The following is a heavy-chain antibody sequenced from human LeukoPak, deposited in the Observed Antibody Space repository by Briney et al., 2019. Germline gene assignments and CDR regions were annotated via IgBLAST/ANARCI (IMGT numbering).Heavy chain of an antibody. Sequence: ASVKVSCKASGYTFTSYYMHWVRQAPGQGLEWMGIINPSGGSTSYAQKFQGRVTMTRDTSTSTVYMELSSLRSEDTAVYYCARDPHTVPHLDAFDIWGQGTMVTVSS. V-gene: IGHV1-46*01. J-gene: IGHJ3*02. CDR2: INPSGGST. D-gene: IGHD4-17*01. CDR3: ARDPHTVPHLDAFDI. CDR1: GYTFTSYY.